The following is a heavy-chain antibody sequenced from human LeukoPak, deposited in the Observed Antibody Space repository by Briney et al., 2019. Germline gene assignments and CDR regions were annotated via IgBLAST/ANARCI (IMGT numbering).Heavy chain of an antibody. Sequence: GGPLRLSCAASGFTFSSYSMNWVRQAPGKGLEWVSSISSSSSYIYYADSVKGRFTISRDNAKNSLYLQMNSLRAEDTAVYYCARELIAARPNAFDIWGQGTMVTVSS. V-gene: IGHV3-21*01. J-gene: IGHJ3*02. CDR3: ARELIAARPNAFDI. D-gene: IGHD6-6*01. CDR2: ISSSSSYI. CDR1: GFTFSSYS.